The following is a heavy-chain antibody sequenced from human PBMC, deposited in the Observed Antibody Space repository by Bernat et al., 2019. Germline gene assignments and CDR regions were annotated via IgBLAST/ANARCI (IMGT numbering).Heavy chain of an antibody. CDR2: INHEGVT. CDR1: GGSFSGYY. Sequence: QVQLQQWGAGLLKPSETLSLTCAVYGGSFSGYYWGWIRQSPGKGLEWIGEINHEGVTNYNPSLKSRATISVDTSKNQFSLKLTSMTAADTTVYYCARAPLYCNTGGTGSCYSGWFDYWGQGSLATVSS. D-gene: IGHD2-8*01. J-gene: IGHJ4*02. CDR3: ARAPLYCNTGGTGSCYSGWFDY. V-gene: IGHV4-34*01.